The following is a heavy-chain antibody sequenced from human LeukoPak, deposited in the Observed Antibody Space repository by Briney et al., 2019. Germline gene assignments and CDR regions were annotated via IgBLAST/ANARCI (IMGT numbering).Heavy chain of an antibody. CDR2: ISSSSSYI. CDR1: GLTFSSYS. J-gene: IGHJ3*02. V-gene: IGHV3-21*01. D-gene: IGHD3-10*01. CDR3: ARVARGNAFDI. Sequence: GGSLRLSCAASGLTFSSYSMNWVRQAPGKGLEWVSSISSSSSYIYYADSVKGRFTISRDNDKNSLYLQMNSLRAEDTAVYYCARVARGNAFDIWGQGTMVTVSS.